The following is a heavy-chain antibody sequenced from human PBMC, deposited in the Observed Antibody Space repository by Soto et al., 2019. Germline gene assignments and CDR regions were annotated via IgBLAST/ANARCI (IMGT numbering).Heavy chain of an antibody. J-gene: IGHJ4*02. Sequence: QVQLVQSGAEVKKPGASVKVSCKASGYTFTSYGISWVRQAPGQGLEWMVWINPCNGNTKYAQKLQGRVTMTTATSTSTAYMELRSLRSDDTDVYHSARDLGGFPDYWGQGTLVTVSS. CDR2: INPCNGNT. V-gene: IGHV1-18*01. CDR3: ARDLGGFPDY. D-gene: IGHD5-12*01. CDR1: GYTFTSYG.